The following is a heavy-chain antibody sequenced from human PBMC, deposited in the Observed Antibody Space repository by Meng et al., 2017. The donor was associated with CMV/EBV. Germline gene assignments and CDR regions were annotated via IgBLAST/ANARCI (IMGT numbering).Heavy chain of an antibody. Sequence: GGSLRLSCAGSGITFSIYSMNWLRQAPGRGLEWVSSISSSSTYIYYADSVKGRFTISRDNARNSLYLQMRSLKAEDTAVYYCARGAHGYGDPVYAFDMWGQGTMVTVSS. CDR1: GITFSIYS. CDR3: ARGAHGYGDPVYAFDM. CDR2: ISSSSTYI. J-gene: IGHJ3*02. D-gene: IGHD4-17*01. V-gene: IGHV3-21*01.